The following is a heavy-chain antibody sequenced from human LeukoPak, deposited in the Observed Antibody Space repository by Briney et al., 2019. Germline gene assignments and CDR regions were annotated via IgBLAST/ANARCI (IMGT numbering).Heavy chain of an antibody. J-gene: IGHJ4*02. V-gene: IGHV4-39*01. Sequence: SETLSLTCTVSGGSISSSSYYWGWIRQPPGKGLEWIGSIYYSGSTYYNPSLKSRVTISVDTSKNQFSLKLGSVTAADTAVYYCATQFYTITIFGVVTLYYFDYWGQGTLVTVSS. CDR1: GGSISSSSYY. CDR3: ATQFYTITIFGVVTLYYFDY. CDR2: IYYSGST. D-gene: IGHD3-3*01.